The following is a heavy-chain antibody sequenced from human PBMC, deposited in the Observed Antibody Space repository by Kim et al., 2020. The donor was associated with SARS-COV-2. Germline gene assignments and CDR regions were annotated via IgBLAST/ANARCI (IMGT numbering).Heavy chain of an antibody. V-gene: IGHV3-23*01. Sequence: DSGTGRVNITRDNSKNPLYLHMNSLRAEDTAVYYCAKEGVDGAATQYFDYWGQGTLVTVSS. D-gene: IGHD2-15*01. J-gene: IGHJ4*02. CDR3: AKEGVDGAATQYFDY.